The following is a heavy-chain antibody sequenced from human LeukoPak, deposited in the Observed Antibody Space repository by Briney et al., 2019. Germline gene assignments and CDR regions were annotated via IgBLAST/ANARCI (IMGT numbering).Heavy chain of an antibody. V-gene: IGHV4-34*01. CDR3: AGLAVTSKYYYYGMDV. J-gene: IGHJ6*02. CDR2: INHSGST. Sequence: SETLSLTCAVYGGSFSGYYWSWIRQPPGKGLEWIGEINHSGSTNYNPSLKSRVTISVDTSKNQFSLKLSSVTAADTAVYYCAGLAVTSKYYYYGMDVWGQGTTVTVSS. D-gene: IGHD4-11*01. CDR1: GGSFSGYY.